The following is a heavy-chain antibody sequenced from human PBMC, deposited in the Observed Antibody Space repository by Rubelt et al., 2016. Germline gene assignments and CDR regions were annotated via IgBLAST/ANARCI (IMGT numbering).Heavy chain of an antibody. D-gene: IGHD2-2*01. J-gene: IGHJ4*02. Sequence: LQLQESGPGLVKPSETLSLTCSVSGGSISSSSYYWGWIRQAPAKGLEWIGSVRYSSVTYYNPSLQNEATLPVDTSKNQSSLERNSVTAADTAVYYCARVVPAPMSFDFWGQGTLVTVSS. CDR3: ARVVPAPMSFDF. V-gene: IGHV4-39*07. CDR1: GGSISSSSYY. CDR2: VRYSSVT.